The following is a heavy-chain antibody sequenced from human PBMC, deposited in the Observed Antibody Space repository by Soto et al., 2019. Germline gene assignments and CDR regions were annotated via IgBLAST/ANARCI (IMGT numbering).Heavy chain of an antibody. CDR2: INADGSEK. J-gene: IGHJ4*02. D-gene: IGHD3-22*01. Sequence: PGGSLRLSCAASGFSFSSSWMRWVRQAPGKGLEWVASINADGSEKFYMDSVRGRFTISRDNAENSLSLLMNSLRVEDTAVYYCARDRGYKAVDYWGQGTLVTSPQ. CDR1: GFSFSSSW. CDR3: ARDRGYKAVDY. V-gene: IGHV3-7*03.